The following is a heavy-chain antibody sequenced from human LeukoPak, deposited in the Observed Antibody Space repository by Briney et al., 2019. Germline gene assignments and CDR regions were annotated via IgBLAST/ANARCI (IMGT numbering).Heavy chain of an antibody. D-gene: IGHD6-6*01. CDR2: ITASGGST. Sequence: GGSLRLSCAASGFTFSSYAMSWVRQAPGKALEWVSAITASGGSTYYADSVKGRFTISRDNSKNTLYLQMDSLRAEDTAVYYCANSYTSSSRTPFDCWGQGTLVTVSS. V-gene: IGHV3-23*01. CDR1: GFTFSSYA. CDR3: ANSYTSSSRTPFDC. J-gene: IGHJ4*02.